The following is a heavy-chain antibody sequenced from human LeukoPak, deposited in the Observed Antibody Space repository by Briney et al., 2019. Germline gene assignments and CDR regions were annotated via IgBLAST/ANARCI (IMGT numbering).Heavy chain of an antibody. CDR3: ARVGNTYYYGSGSYYTPYYFDY. CDR1: GYTFTSYA. CDR2: INAGNGNT. V-gene: IGHV1-3*01. Sequence: ASVKVSCKASGYTFTSYAMHWVRQAPGQRLEWMGWINAGNGNTKYSQKFQGRVTIIRDTSTSTAYMELRSLRSDDTAVYYCARVGNTYYYGSGSYYTPYYFDYWGQGTLVTVSS. J-gene: IGHJ4*02. D-gene: IGHD3-10*01.